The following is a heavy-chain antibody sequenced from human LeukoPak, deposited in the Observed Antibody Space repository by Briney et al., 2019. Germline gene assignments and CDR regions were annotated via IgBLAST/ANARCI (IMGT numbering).Heavy chain of an antibody. CDR1: GYTFTSYY. J-gene: IGHJ4*02. CDR2: INPSGGST. CDR3: ARQRRGVIILDY. V-gene: IGHV1-46*01. Sequence: ASVKVSCKASGYTFTSYYMHWVRQAPGQGLEWMGIINPSGGSTSYAQKFQGRVTMTRDMSTSTVYMELSRLRSDDTAVYYCARQRRGVIILDYWGQGTLVTVSS. D-gene: IGHD3-10*01.